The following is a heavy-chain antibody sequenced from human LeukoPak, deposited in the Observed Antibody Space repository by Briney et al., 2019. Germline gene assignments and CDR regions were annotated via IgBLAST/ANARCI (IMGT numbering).Heavy chain of an antibody. D-gene: IGHD5-24*01. V-gene: IGHV1-69*05. Sequence: SVKVSCKASGGTFSSYAISWVRQAPGQGLEWMGGIIPIFGTANYAQKFQGRVTITTDASTSTAYMELSSLRSEDTAVYYCARSPAWLQLYYFDYWGQGTLVTVSS. CDR2: IIPIFGTA. CDR1: GGTFSSYA. CDR3: ARSPAWLQLYYFDY. J-gene: IGHJ4*02.